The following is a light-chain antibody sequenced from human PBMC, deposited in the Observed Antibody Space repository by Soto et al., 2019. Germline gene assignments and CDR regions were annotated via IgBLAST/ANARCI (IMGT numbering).Light chain of an antibody. J-gene: IGKJ1*01. V-gene: IGKV3-15*01. CDR2: GAS. Sequence: EIVMTQSPATLSVSPGERATLSCRASQSVSSNLAWYPQKPGQAPRLLIYGASTRATGIPARFSGSGSGTEFTLTFSSLQSEDFAVYYCQQYNNWPPWTFGQGTKVEIK. CDR3: QQYNNWPPWT. CDR1: QSVSSN.